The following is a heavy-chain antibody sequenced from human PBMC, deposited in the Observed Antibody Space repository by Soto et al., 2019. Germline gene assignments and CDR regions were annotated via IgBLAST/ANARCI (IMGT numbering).Heavy chain of an antibody. J-gene: IGHJ4*02. D-gene: IGHD2-15*01. Sequence: EVQLVESGGGLVQPGGSLRLSCAASGFTFSSYSMNWVRQAPGKGLEWVSYISSSSSTIYYADSVKGRFTISRDNAKNSLYLQMNSLRAEDTAVYYCARDRADCSGGSCTDFDYWGQGTLVTVSS. V-gene: IGHV3-48*01. CDR2: ISSSSSTI. CDR1: GFTFSSYS. CDR3: ARDRADCSGGSCTDFDY.